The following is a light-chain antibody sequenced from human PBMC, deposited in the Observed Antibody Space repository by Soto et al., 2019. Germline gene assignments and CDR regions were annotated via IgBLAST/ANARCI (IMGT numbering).Light chain of an antibody. CDR1: SSDVGGYNY. CDR3: SSYTSTSTPGV. Sequence: QSVLTQPASVSGSPGQSITISCTGTSSDVGGYNYVSWYQQHPGKAPKLIIYEVTNRPSGVSNRFSGSQSGNTASLTISGLQAEDEADYYCSSYTSTSTPGVFGGGTKLTVL. V-gene: IGLV2-14*01. CDR2: EVT. J-gene: IGLJ3*02.